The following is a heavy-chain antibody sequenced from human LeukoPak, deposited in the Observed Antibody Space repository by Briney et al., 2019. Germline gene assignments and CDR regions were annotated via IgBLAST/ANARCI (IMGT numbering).Heavy chain of an antibody. CDR3: ARHKFDGYSYGSRYYYYYMDV. CDR2: IYYSGST. V-gene: IGHV4-39*01. J-gene: IGHJ6*03. D-gene: IGHD5-18*01. CDR1: GGFISSSSYY. Sequence: SETLSLTCTVSGGFISSSSYYWGWIRQPPGKGLEWIGSIYYSGSTYYNPSLKSRVTISVDTSKNQFSLKLSSVTAADTAVYYCARHKFDGYSYGSRYYYYYMDVWGKGTTVTVSS.